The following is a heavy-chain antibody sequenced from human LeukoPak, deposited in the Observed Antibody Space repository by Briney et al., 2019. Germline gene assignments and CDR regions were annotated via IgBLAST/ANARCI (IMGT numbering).Heavy chain of an antibody. CDR3: ARDLRTVMVRGVISWFDP. J-gene: IGHJ5*02. CDR1: GFTFSSYE. V-gene: IGHV3-48*03. CDR2: ISSSGSTI. Sequence: GGSLRLSCAASGFTFSSYEMNWVRQAPGRGLEWVSYISSSGSTIYYADSVKGRFTISRDNAKNSLYLQMNSLRAEDTAVYYCARDLRTVMVRGVISWFDPWGQGTLVTVSS. D-gene: IGHD3-10*01.